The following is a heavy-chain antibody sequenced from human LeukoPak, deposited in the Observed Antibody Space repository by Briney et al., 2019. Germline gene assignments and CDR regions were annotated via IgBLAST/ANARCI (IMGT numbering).Heavy chain of an antibody. CDR2: VSAYIGNT. J-gene: IGHJ4*02. V-gene: IGHV1-18*04. Sequence: ASVTVSRMPSLYSLTRYGISWVRLDPREGIEWLGWVSAYIGNTNYAQKLQGRVTMTTDTSTSTAYMELRSLRSDDTAVYYCARDDPTYYYGSGSYGYWGQGTLVTVSS. D-gene: IGHD3-10*01. CDR3: ARDDPTYYYGSGSYGY. CDR1: LYSLTRYG.